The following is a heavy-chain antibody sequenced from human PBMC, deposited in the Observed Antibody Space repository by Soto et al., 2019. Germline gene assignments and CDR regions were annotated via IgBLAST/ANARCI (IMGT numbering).Heavy chain of an antibody. Sequence: QVQLQQSGPRLVKPSETLSLTCTVSSGPDRSHNWGWIRQPPGRGLEWIGYVYYTGDTAYNPSLSAPATIXAXTXXNDISLTQNSLTAADTAVYYCVRQGIDSLHGLVDVWGQGTTVSVSS. J-gene: IGHJ6*02. D-gene: IGHD2-15*01. V-gene: IGHV4-59*08. CDR3: VRQGIDSLHGLVDV. CDR1: SGPDRSHN. CDR2: VYYTGDT.